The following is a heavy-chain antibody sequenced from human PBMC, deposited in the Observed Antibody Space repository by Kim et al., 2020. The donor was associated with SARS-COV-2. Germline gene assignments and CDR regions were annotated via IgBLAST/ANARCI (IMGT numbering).Heavy chain of an antibody. V-gene: IGHV1-18*01. CDR3: ARDWGDYDPMADALDI. J-gene: IGHJ3*02. Sequence: ASVKVSCKASGYTFTSYGMSWLRQAPGQGLEWMGWISTDNGRTNYTQKFQGRVTMTTDTYTSTVYMELTSLRSDDTAVYYCARDWGDYDPMADALDIWGQGTMVTVSS. D-gene: IGHD4-17*01. CDR2: ISTDNGRT. CDR1: GYTFTSYG.